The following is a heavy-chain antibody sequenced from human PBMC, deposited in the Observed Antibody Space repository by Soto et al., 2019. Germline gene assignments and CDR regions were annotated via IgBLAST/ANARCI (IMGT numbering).Heavy chain of an antibody. Sequence: QAQLVQSGTEVKKPGASVKVSCKASGYPFTGPYIYWVRQAPGQGLEWMGWINPSSGGTEFAEKCQGWVTVTRDTSIRTVFLELNSLTSDDTGVYFCARDFRTYSNGVDVWGQGTAVTVAS. CDR1: GYPFTGPY. CDR2: INPSSGGT. D-gene: IGHD4-4*01. J-gene: IGHJ6*02. CDR3: ARDFRTYSNGVDV. V-gene: IGHV1-2*04.